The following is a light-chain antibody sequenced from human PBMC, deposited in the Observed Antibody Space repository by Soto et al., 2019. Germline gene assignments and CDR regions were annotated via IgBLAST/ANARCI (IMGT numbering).Light chain of an antibody. CDR2: GAS. CDR3: QQYGNSPPGG. Sequence: EIVLTQSPGTLSLSPGERATLSCRASQSVSSSYLAWYQQKPGQAPRLLIYGASSRATGTPDRFSGSGSGTDFTLTISRLEPEDFAVYYCQQYGNSPPGGFGQGTKLEIK. V-gene: IGKV3-20*01. CDR1: QSVSSSY. J-gene: IGKJ2*03.